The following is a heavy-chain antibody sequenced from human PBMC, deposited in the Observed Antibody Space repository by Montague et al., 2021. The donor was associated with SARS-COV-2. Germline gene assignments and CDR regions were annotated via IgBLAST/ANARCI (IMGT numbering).Heavy chain of an antibody. D-gene: IGHD3-10*01. Sequence: PALVTPTQTLTLTRTFSGFSITTSTMGVGWIRQPPGKALEWLALXYWGDEKRFSPSLKSRLTITKDTFKDQVVLRMTNMDPVDTATYYCVHYASGSYYFHYWGQGTLVTVSS. CDR1: GFSITTSTMG. J-gene: IGHJ4*02. CDR3: VHYASGSYYFHY. V-gene: IGHV2-5*02. CDR2: XYWGDEK.